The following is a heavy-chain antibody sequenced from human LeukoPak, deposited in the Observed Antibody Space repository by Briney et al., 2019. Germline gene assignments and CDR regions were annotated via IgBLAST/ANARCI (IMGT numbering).Heavy chain of an antibody. V-gene: IGHV4-34*01. J-gene: IGHJ6*03. CDR1: GVSFSGYY. CDR2: INHSGST. D-gene: IGHD2-2*02. Sequence: SETLSLTCAVYGVSFSGYYWSWIRQPPGKGLEWIGEINHSGSTNYNPSLKSRVTISVDTSKNQFSLKLSSVTAADTAVYYCARAIARYCSSTSCYTLGYYYYYMDVWGKGTTVTVSS. CDR3: ARAIARYCSSTSCYTLGYYYYYMDV.